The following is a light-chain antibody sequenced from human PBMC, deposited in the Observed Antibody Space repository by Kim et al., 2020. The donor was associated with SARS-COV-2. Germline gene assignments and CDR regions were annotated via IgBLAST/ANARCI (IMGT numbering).Light chain of an antibody. CDR2: DVS. J-gene: IGLJ1*01. CDR1: SSDVGAYNY. Sequence: GQSITISCNGTSSDVGAYNYVSWYQQHPGKAPKLMIYDVSNRPSGVSNRFSGSKSGNTASLTISGLQAEDEADYYCNSYTTSKTYVFGPGTKVTVL. CDR3: NSYTTSKTYV. V-gene: IGLV2-14*03.